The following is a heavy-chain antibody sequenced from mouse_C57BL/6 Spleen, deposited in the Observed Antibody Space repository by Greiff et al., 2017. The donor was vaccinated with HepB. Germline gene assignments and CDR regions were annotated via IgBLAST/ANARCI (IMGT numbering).Heavy chain of an antibody. CDR1: GYTFTRYW. J-gene: IGHJ1*03. CDR3: ARSGGFITSNFDV. D-gene: IGHD1-1*01. V-gene: IGHV1-52*01. CDR2: IDPSDSET. Sequence: VQLQQSGAELVRPGSSVKLSCKASGYTFTRYWMHWVKQRPIQGLEWIGNIDPSDSETHYNQKFKDKATLTVDKSSSTAYMQLSSLTSEDSAVYYCARSGGFITSNFDVWGTGTTVTVSS.